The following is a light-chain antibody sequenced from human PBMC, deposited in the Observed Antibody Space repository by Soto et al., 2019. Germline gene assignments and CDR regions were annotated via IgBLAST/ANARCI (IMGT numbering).Light chain of an antibody. CDR2: GAS. Sequence: EIVMTQSPATLSVSPGERATLSCRASQSISNKLVWYQQKLGQAPRLLIYGASTRATGIPARFSGSGSGKEFTLTISRLQSEDFAVYYCQQYSRWSAITLGQGTRLEI. CDR3: QQYSRWSAIT. J-gene: IGKJ5*01. CDR1: QSISNK. V-gene: IGKV3-15*01.